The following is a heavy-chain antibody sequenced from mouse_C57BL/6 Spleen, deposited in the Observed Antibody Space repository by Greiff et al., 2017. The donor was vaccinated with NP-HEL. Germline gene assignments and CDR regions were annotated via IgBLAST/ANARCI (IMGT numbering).Heavy chain of an antibody. V-gene: IGHV1-18*01. D-gene: IGHD1-1*01. CDR3: ARREGDYYGSRYYFDY. J-gene: IGHJ2*01. CDR1: GYTFTDYN. Sequence: EVQLQQSGPELVKPGASVKIPCKASGYTFTDYNMDWVKQSHGKSLEWIGDINPNNGGTIYNQKFKGKATLTVDTSSSTAYMELRSLTSEDTAVYYWARREGDYYGSRYYFDYWGQGTTLTVSS. CDR2: INPNNGGT.